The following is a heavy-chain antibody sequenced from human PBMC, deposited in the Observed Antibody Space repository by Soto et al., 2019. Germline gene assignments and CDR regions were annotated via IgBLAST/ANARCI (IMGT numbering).Heavy chain of an antibody. V-gene: IGHV3-48*04. J-gene: IGHJ4*02. CDR1: GFTSSSYS. D-gene: IGHD2-2*01. Sequence: GGSLRLSCIVSGFTSSSYSMVWVRQAPGKGLEWISYIFVDSSTIYYADSVKGRFTISRDNAKNSLYLQMNSLRAEDTAVYYCARVKLGYCISTSCYHDYWGQGTLVTVSS. CDR2: IFVDSSTI. CDR3: ARVKLGYCISTSCYHDY.